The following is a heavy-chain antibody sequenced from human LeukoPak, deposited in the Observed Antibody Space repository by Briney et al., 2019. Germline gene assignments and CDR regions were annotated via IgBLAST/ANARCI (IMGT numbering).Heavy chain of an antibody. CDR3: ARDNKTARWAFDI. J-gene: IGHJ3*02. D-gene: IGHD5-18*01. V-gene: IGHV3-23*01. CDR2: ISGSGGST. CDR1: GFTFSTYA. Sequence: PGGSLRLSCAASGFTFSTYAMSWVRQAPGKGLEWVSTISGSGGSTYYADSVKGRFTISRDNSKNTLYLQMNSLRAEDTAVYYCARDNKTARWAFDIWGQGTMVTVSS.